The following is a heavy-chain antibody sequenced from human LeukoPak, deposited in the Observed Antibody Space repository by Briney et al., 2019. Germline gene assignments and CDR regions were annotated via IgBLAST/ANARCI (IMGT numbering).Heavy chain of an antibody. CDR3: ATGQGYCSSTSCYNWFDP. V-gene: IGHV3-23*01. J-gene: IGHJ5*02. CDR1: GFTFSNYA. CDR2: VSGSGSST. Sequence: GGSLRLPCAASGFTFSNYAMSWVRQAPGKGLEWVSAVSGSGSSTYYADSVKGRFTISRDNSKNTLYLQMNSLRAEDTAVYYCATGQGYCSSTSCYNWFDPWGQGTLVTVSS. D-gene: IGHD2-2*01.